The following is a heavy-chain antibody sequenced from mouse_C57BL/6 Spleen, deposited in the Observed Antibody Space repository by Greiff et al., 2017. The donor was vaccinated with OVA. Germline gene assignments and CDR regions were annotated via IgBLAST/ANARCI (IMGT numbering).Heavy chain of an antibody. CDR3: AKTTVVAFDY. CDR1: GYTFTSYW. Sequence: QVQLQQPGAELVKPGASVKLSCKASGYTFTSYWMQWVKQRPGQGLEWIGEIDPSASYTNYNQKFKGKATLTVDTSSSTAYMQLSSLTSEDSAVYYCAKTTVVAFDYWGQGTTLTVSS. V-gene: IGHV1-50*01. J-gene: IGHJ2*01. D-gene: IGHD1-1*01. CDR2: IDPSASYT.